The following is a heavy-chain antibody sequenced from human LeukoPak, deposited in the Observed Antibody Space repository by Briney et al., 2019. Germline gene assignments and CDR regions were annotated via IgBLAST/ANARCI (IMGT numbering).Heavy chain of an antibody. Sequence: GGSLRLSCAASGFTFSSSAMSWVRQAPGKGLEWVGRIKSKTDGGTTEYAAPVKGRFTISRDDSKNTLYLQINSLRTEDTAVYYCTTYYYDRSGRRDFDHWGQGTLVTV. CDR3: TTYYYDRSGRRDFDH. D-gene: IGHD3-22*01. J-gene: IGHJ4*02. V-gene: IGHV3-15*01. CDR2: IKSKTDGGTT. CDR1: GFTFSSSA.